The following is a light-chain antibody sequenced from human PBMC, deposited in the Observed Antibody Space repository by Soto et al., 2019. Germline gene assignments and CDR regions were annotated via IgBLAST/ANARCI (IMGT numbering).Light chain of an antibody. CDR2: DAS. Sequence: DIQVTQSPSTLSASVGDRVTITCRASQSISRWLAWYQQKPGRAPKLLIYDASSLESGVPSRFSGSGAGTEFTLTISSLHPDDFASYYCQQYSRDSTFGQGTKVEI. J-gene: IGKJ1*01. V-gene: IGKV1-5*01. CDR3: QQYSRDST. CDR1: QSISRW.